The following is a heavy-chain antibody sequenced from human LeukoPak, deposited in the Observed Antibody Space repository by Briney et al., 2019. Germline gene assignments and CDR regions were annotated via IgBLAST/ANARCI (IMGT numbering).Heavy chain of an antibody. CDR2: ISGNGGAT. V-gene: IGHV3-23*01. CDR3: ARILD. Sequence: GGSLRLSCVASGFTFSSYVMSWVRQSPGKGPEWVSTISGNGGATSYVDSVKGRSTISRDNSKNTLYLQMNSLRAEDTAVYYCARILDWGQGTLVTVSS. J-gene: IGHJ4*02. CDR1: GFTFSSYV. D-gene: IGHD2/OR15-2a*01.